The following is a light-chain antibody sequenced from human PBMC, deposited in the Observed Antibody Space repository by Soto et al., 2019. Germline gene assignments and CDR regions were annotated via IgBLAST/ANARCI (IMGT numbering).Light chain of an antibody. V-gene: IGKV1-5*03. CDR1: QTISNW. CDR2: KAS. Sequence: DLPRAKCDIPMTESVGARVTIIGEASQTISNWLAWYQQKPGKAPKLLIYKASTLESGVPSRFSGSGSGTDFTLTISCLQSEDFATYYCQHYNSYPRTFGQGTKVDIK. J-gene: IGKJ1*01. CDR3: QHYNSYPRT.